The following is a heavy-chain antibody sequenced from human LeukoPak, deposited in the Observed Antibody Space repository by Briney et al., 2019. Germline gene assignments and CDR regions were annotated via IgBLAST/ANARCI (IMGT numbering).Heavy chain of an antibody. Sequence: ASVKVSCKASGYRFTAYSMHWVRQAPGIGLEWMGWINPNSGDTKNAQNYQGRITMTRDTSISTVYMELTSLRSDDTAVFYCARASGGGQTSFDIWGQGTVVTVSS. D-gene: IGHD3-16*01. J-gene: IGHJ3*02. CDR1: GYRFTAYS. CDR3: ARASGGGQTSFDI. V-gene: IGHV1-2*02. CDR2: INPNSGDT.